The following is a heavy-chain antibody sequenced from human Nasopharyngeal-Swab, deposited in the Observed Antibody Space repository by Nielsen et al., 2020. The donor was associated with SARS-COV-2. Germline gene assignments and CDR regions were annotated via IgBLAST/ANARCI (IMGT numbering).Heavy chain of an antibody. CDR1: GFTFSSYA. CDR2: ISGSGGST. Sequence: GESLKISCAASGFTFSSYAMSWVRQAPGKGLERVSAISGSGGSTYYADSVKGRFTISRDNSKNTLYLQMNSLRAEDTAVYYCAKDLRSSSRGGMDVWGQGTTVTVSS. CDR3: AKDLRSSSRGGMDV. V-gene: IGHV3-23*01. J-gene: IGHJ6*02. D-gene: IGHD6-13*01.